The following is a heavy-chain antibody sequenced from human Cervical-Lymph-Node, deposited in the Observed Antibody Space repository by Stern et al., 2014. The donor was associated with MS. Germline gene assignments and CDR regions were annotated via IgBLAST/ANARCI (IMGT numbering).Heavy chain of an antibody. V-gene: IGHV3-30-3*01. Sequence: VQLVESGGGVVQPGGSLRLSCAASGFTLSSSAMHWVRQAPGKGLELFAAISYDGVNTYYADAVRGRFTVSRDNSKNTLYLHMDRLRGDDTAFYYCSSPPPSDYWGQGTLVTVSA. CDR1: GFTLSSSA. CDR3: SSPPPSDY. J-gene: IGHJ4*02. CDR2: ISYDGVNT.